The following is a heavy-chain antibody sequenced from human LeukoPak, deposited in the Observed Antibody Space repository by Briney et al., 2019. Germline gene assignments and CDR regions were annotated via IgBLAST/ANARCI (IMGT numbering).Heavy chain of an antibody. D-gene: IGHD2-2*01. J-gene: IGHJ6*02. V-gene: IGHV3-30-3*01. CDR2: ISYDGSNK. CDR1: GFTFSSYA. Sequence: GGSLRLSCAASGFTFSSYAMHWVRQAPGKGLEWVAVISYDGSNKYYADSVKGRFTISRDNAKNTLYLQMNSLRAEDTAVYYCARCVGASSSYYYYGMDVWGQGTTVTVSS. CDR3: ARCVGASSSYYYYGMDV.